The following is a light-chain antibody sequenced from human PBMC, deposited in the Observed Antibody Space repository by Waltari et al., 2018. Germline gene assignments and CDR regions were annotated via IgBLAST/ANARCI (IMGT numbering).Light chain of an antibody. CDR3: QQYNRWPPIT. CDR2: EAS. CDR1: QSVTSN. Sequence: EIVMTQSPATLSVSPGERATLSCRASQSVTSNLAWYQQKPGQAPRLLIYEASTRATGIPAMFSGSGSGTEFTLTISSLQSEDFAVYYCQQYNRWPPITFGQGTRLEIK. V-gene: IGKV3-15*01. J-gene: IGKJ5*01.